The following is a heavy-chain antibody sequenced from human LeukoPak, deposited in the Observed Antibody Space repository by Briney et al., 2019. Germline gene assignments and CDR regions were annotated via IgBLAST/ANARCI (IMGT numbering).Heavy chain of an antibody. CDR1: GFTFSSYA. V-gene: IGHV3-23*01. D-gene: IGHD6-19*01. CDR2: ISGSGGST. Sequence: GGSLRLSRAASGFTFSSYAMSWVRQAPGKGLEWVSVISGSGGSTYYADSVKGRFTISRDNSENTLYLQMNSLRAEDTAVYYCAKSPYSSALYNWFDPWGQGTLVTVSS. CDR3: AKSPYSSALYNWFDP. J-gene: IGHJ5*02.